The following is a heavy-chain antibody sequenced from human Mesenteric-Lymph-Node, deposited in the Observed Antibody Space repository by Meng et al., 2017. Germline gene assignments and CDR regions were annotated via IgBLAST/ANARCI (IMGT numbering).Heavy chain of an antibody. CDR1: GFTISRHW. CDR3: TGLSGPFDY. V-gene: IGHV3-74*01. J-gene: IGHJ4*02. CDR2: INSDGRTT. Sequence: EVQLVESGGGLVQPGWSRRLSCAASGFTISRHWMHWVRQAPGKGLVWVSRINSDGRTTNYADSVKGRFTISRDNAKNTLYLQMNSLRAEDTAVYFCTGLSGPFDYWGQGTLVTVSS. D-gene: IGHD6-19*01.